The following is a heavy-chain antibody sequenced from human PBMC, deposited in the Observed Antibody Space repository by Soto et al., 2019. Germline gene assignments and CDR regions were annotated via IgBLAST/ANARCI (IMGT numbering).Heavy chain of an antibody. D-gene: IGHD2-8*01. CDR2: IDPSDSYT. CDR1: GYSFTSYW. Sequence: VESLKLSCKGSGYSFTSYWISWVRQRPGKGLEWMGRIDPSDSYTNYSPSFQGHVTISADKSISTAYLQWSSLKASDTAMYYCARHGYCTNGVCYTWAFDIWGQGTMVTVSS. V-gene: IGHV5-10-1*01. CDR3: ARHGYCTNGVCYTWAFDI. J-gene: IGHJ3*02.